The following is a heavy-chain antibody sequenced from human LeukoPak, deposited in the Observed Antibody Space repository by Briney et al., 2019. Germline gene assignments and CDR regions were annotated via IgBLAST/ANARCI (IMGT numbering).Heavy chain of an antibody. CDR1: GFTFSSYG. J-gene: IGHJ3*02. V-gene: IGHV3-33*01. Sequence: RGSLRLSCAASGFTFSSYGMHWVRQAPGKGLEWVAVIWYDGSNKYYADSVKGRFTISRDNSKNTLYLQVNSLRAEDTAVYYCARADGGEIDEAVAFDIWGQGTMVTVSS. CDR3: ARADGGEIDEAVAFDI. CDR2: IWYDGSNK. D-gene: IGHD2-21*01.